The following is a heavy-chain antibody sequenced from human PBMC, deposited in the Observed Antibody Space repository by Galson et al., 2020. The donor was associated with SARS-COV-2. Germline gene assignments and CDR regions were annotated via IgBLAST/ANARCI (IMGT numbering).Heavy chain of an antibody. CDR3: TTESNWNYREQRHYDYDYMDV. D-gene: IGHD1-7*01. CDR2: IQSKTDGGTA. V-gene: IGHV3-15*01. J-gene: IGHJ6*03. CDR1: GFTFTNAW. Sequence: GESLKISCAASGFTFTNAWMSWVRQAPGKGLEWVGRIQSKTDGGTADYGAPVKGRFTISRDDSKNTLYLQMNSLKIEDTAVYYCTTESNWNYREQRHYDYDYMDVWGKGTTGTVSS.